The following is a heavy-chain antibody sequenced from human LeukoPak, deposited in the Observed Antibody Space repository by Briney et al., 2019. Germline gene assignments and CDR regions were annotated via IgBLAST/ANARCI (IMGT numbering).Heavy chain of an antibody. CDR1: GYTFTNYE. J-gene: IGHJ5*02. CDR3: ARGLTYYYDSSGYLLP. D-gene: IGHD3-22*01. V-gene: IGHV1-8*01. CDR2: MNPNSGNT. Sequence: ASVKVSCKASGYTFTNYEINWVRQATGQGLEWMGWMNPNSGNTGYAQKFQGRVTITRNTSISTAYMELSSLRSEDTAVYYCARGLTYYYDSSGYLLPWGQGTLVTVSS.